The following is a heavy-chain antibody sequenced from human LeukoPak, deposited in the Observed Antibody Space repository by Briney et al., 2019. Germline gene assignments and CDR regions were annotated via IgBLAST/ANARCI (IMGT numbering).Heavy chain of an antibody. CDR2: INPNSGGT. V-gene: IGHV1-2*02. CDR1: GYTFTGYY. CDR3: ARGQGVTMIVVVFDY. D-gene: IGHD3-22*01. J-gene: IGHJ4*02. Sequence: GASVKVSCKASGYTFTGYYMHWVRQAPGQGLEWMGWINPNSGGTNYAQTFQGRVTMTRDTSISTAYMELSRLRSDDTAVYYCARGQGVTMIVVVFDYWGQGTLVTVSS.